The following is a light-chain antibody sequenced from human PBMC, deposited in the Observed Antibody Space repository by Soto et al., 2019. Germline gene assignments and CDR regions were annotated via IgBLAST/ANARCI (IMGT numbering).Light chain of an antibody. CDR1: SSDVGGYNY. CDR2: DVS. V-gene: IGLV2-11*01. J-gene: IGLJ2*01. Sequence: QSVLTQPRSVSGSPGQSVTISCTGTSSDVGGYNYVSWYQQHPGKAPKLMIYDVSKRPSGVPDRFSGSKSGNTASLTISGLQAEAEADYYCCSYAGSYTVFGGGTTVTVL. CDR3: CSYAGSYTV.